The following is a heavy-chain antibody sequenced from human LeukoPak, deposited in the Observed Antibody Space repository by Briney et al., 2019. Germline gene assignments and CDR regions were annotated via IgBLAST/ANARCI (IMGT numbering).Heavy chain of an antibody. CDR3: ATGMYYYYYGMDV. J-gene: IGHJ6*02. V-gene: IGHV1-3*01. Sequence: ASVKVSCKASGYTFTSYAMHWVRQAPGQRLEWMGWINAGNGNTKYSQKFQGRVTMTEDTSTDTAYMELSSLRSEDTAVYYCATGMYYYYYGMDVWGQGTTVTVSS. CDR1: GYTFTSYA. CDR2: INAGNGNT. D-gene: IGHD1-1*01.